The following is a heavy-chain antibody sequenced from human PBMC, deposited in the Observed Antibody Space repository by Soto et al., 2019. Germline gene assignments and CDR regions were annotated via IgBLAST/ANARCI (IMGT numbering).Heavy chain of an antibody. V-gene: IGHV4-34*01. Sequence: QVQLQQWGAGLLKPSETLSLTCAVYGGSFSGCYWSWIRQPPGKGLEWIGEINHSGSTNYNPSLKSRVTISVDTSKNQFSLKLSSVTAADTAVYYSARGSRFGELTWGQGTMVTVSS. CDR2: INHSGST. CDR3: ARGSRFGELT. D-gene: IGHD3-10*01. J-gene: IGHJ3*01. CDR1: GGSFSGCY.